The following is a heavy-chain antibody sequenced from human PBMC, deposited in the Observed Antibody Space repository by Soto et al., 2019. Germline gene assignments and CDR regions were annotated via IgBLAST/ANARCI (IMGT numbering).Heavy chain of an antibody. V-gene: IGHV3-30-3*01. CDR1: GFTFSSYA. J-gene: IGHJ4*02. D-gene: IGHD3-10*01. Sequence: QVQLVESGGGVVQPGRSLRLSCAASGFTFSSYAMHWVRQAPGKGLEWVAVISYDGSNKYYADSVKGRFTISRDNSKNTLYLQMTSLRAEDTAVYYCASPRGWFGEVSPLDCWGRGTLVTVSS. CDR2: ISYDGSNK. CDR3: ASPRGWFGEVSPLDC.